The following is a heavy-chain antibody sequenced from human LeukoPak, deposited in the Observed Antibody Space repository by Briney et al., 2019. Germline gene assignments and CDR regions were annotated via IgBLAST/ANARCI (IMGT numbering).Heavy chain of an antibody. Sequence: GGSLRLSCAASGFTFSSYAMSWVRQAPGKGLEWASAISGSGGSTYYADSVKGRFTISRDNSKNTLYLQMNSLRAEDTAVYYCAKDKARTGAGDYYYYGMDVWGQGTTVTVSS. CDR1: GFTFSSYA. CDR3: AKDKARTGAGDYYYYGMDV. CDR2: ISGSGGST. D-gene: IGHD3/OR15-3a*01. V-gene: IGHV3-23*01. J-gene: IGHJ6*02.